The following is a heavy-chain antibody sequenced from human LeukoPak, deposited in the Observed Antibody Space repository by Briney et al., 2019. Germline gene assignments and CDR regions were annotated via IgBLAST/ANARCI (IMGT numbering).Heavy chain of an antibody. Sequence: PSETLSLTCTVSGVSISSGDYYWSWIRQPPGKGLEWIGYIYYSGSTYYNPSLKSRVTISVDTSKNQFSLKLSSVTAADTAVYYCARDLGDCGGDCYSGYYYYGMDVWGQGTTVTVSS. CDR3: ARDLGDCGGDCYSGYYYYGMDV. V-gene: IGHV4-30-4*02. J-gene: IGHJ6*02. CDR2: IYYSGST. D-gene: IGHD2-21*02. CDR1: GVSISSGDYY.